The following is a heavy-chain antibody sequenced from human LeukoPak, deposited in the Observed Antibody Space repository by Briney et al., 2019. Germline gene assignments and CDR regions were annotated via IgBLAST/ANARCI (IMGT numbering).Heavy chain of an antibody. CDR3: ARDQADFWSGYYTVLGYYYYYGMDV. CDR2: INPNSGGT. D-gene: IGHD3-3*01. J-gene: IGHJ6*02. Sequence: ASVKVSCKASGYTFTGYYMHWVRQAPGQGLEWMGWINPNSGGTKYSQKFQGRVTITRDTSASTAYMELSSLRSEDTAVYYCARDQADFWSGYYTVLGYYYYYGMDVWGQGTTVTVSS. CDR1: GYTFTGYY. V-gene: IGHV1-2*02.